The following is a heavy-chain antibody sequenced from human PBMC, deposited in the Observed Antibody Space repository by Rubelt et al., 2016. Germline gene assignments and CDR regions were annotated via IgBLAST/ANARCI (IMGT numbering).Heavy chain of an antibody. V-gene: IGHV1-8*01. CDR2: MNPNSGNP. Sequence: QVQLVQSGAEVKKPGASVKVSCKASGYTFTSYDINWVRQATGQGLEWMGWMNPNSGNPGYAQKFQGRVTMTRNTSISTAYMELSSLRSEDTAVYYGASGPYSSSASLFPFDYWGQGILVTVSS. CDR1: GYTFTSYD. J-gene: IGHJ4*02. D-gene: IGHD6-6*01. CDR3: ASGPYSSSASLFPFDY.